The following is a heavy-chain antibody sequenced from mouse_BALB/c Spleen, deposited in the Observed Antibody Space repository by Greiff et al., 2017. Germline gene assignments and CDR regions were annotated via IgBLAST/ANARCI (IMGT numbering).Heavy chain of an antibody. CDR2: ISSGGST. Sequence: EVKLMESGGGLVKPGGSLKLSCAASGFTFSSYAMSWVRQTPEKRLEWVASISSGGSTYYPDSVKGRFTISRDNARNILYLQMSSLRSEDTAMYYCARQDTTAPMDYWGQGTSVTVSS. CDR3: ARQDTTAPMDY. J-gene: IGHJ4*01. CDR1: GFTFSSYA. D-gene: IGHD1-2*01. V-gene: IGHV5-6-5*01.